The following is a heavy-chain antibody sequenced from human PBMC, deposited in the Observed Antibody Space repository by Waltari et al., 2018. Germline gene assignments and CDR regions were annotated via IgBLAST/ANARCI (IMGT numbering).Heavy chain of an antibody. Sequence: QLHLQESGPGLVKPSETLSLTCTVSGDSISSSNFYWGWIRQTPGKGLEWIGNIYYGGGTYYSGLTYPNPSLNSRVTVSGDTSKNQFSLELSSVTAADTAVYYCARHWKKSGYRFDPWGQGTLVTVSS. CDR2: IYYGGGTYYSGLT. J-gene: IGHJ5*02. CDR3: ARHWKKSGYRFDP. D-gene: IGHD5-12*01. V-gene: IGHV4-39*01. CDR1: GDSISSSNFY.